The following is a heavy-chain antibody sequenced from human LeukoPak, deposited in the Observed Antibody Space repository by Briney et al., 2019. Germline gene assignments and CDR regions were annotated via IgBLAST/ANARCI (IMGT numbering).Heavy chain of an antibody. J-gene: IGHJ3*02. CDR2: IIPILVIP. CDR3: ARDYRYGSGSYCAFDI. V-gene: IGHV1-69*04. D-gene: IGHD3-10*01. CDR1: GGTFSSYA. Sequence: SVKVSCKASGGTFSSYAISWVRQAPGQGLEWMGTIIPILVIPNYAQKFQGRVTITADKSTSTVYMELGSLRSEDTAVYYCARDYRYGSGSYCAFDIWGQGTMVTVSS.